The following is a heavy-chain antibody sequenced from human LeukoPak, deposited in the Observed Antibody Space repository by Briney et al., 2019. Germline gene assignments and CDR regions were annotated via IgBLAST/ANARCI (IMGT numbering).Heavy chain of an antibody. J-gene: IGHJ4*02. CDR1: GFTFNTYT. Sequence: GGSLRLSCAASGFTFNTYTMNWVRQAPGKGLEWVSYISGSSGIIDYADSVKGRFTVSRDNAKNTLYLQVNNLRAEDTAVYYCARGPNSNWSGLDFWGQGTLLTVSS. D-gene: IGHD6-6*01. CDR2: ISGSSGII. V-gene: IGHV3-48*04. CDR3: ARGPNSNWSGLDF.